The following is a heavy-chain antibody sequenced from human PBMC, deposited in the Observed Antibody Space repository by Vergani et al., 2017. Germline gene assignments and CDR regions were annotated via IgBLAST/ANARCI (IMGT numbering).Heavy chain of an antibody. CDR3: ARTESFILRYFHWAL. D-gene: IGHD3-9*01. Sequence: QLHLQESGPGLVKPSETLSLTCTVSGGSITSSSYYWGWIRQPPGKGLEWIGNLYHSGGAYYNPSLKGRVTISVDTSKNQFSLEVTSVTAADTAIYFCARTESFILRYFHWALWVQGTLVTDSS. J-gene: IGHJ4*02. CDR2: LYHSGGA. CDR1: GGSITSSSYY. V-gene: IGHV4-39*01.